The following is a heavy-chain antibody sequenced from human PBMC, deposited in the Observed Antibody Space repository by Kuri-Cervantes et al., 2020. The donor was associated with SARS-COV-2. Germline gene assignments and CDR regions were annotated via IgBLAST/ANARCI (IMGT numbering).Heavy chain of an antibody. V-gene: IGHV3-30*02. J-gene: IGHJ6*03. CDR3: ATDGTRAYSNSYYYMDV. CDR1: GFTFSSCG. D-gene: IGHD4-11*01. Sequence: GESLKISCAASGFTFSSCGMHWVRQAPGKGLEWVAFIRYDGSNKDYLDSVKGRFTISRDNSMNTLFLQMNSLRPEDTAVYYRATDGTRAYSNSYYYMDVWGKGTTVTVSS. CDR2: IRYDGSNK.